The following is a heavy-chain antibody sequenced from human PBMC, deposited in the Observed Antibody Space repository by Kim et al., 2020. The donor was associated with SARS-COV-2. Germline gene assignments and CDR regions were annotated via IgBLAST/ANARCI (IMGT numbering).Heavy chain of an antibody. CDR3: ASQYXSSGSYGIDV. J-gene: IGHJ6*02. Sequence: GESLKISCKGSGYSFTSYWISWVRQMPGKGLEWMGRIEPSDSYTNYSPSFQGHVTISADKSISTAYLQWSSLKASDPAMYYCASQYXSSGSYGIDVWGQGXTVTVSS. D-gene: IGHD3-22*01. CDR2: IEPSDSYT. CDR1: GYSFTSYW. V-gene: IGHV5-10-1*01.